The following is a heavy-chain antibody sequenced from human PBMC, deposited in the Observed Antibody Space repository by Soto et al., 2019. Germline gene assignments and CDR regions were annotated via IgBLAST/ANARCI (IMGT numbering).Heavy chain of an antibody. CDR1: GYPFPSSD. V-gene: IGHV1-8*01. J-gene: IGHJ4*02. CDR2: MKNNSGRK. CDR3: AKKGHLHCSGKRCPYYFDS. D-gene: IGHD2-15*01. Sequence: ASVKVSCKASGYPFPSSDSNCVRQATGQGXEWMGWMKNNSGRKGYAKKLKGRVKMTRNTSINTAYMELRSLRYEDKAVYYCAKKGHLHCSGKRCPYYFDSWGEGTLVTV.